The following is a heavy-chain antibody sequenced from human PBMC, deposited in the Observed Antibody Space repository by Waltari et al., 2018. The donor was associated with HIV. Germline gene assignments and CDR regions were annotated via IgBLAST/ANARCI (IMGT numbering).Heavy chain of an antibody. J-gene: IGHJ4*02. V-gene: IGHV3-53*02. CDR1: GPPVRSNY. D-gene: IGHD3-10*01. CDR2: LYSGGTT. CDR3: ARGFFSFDY. Sequence: EVQLVETGGGLIQPGGSLSLSCAASGPPVRSNYMSWVRQAPGKGLEWVSVLYSGGTTNYADSVKGRFTISRDNSKNTLYLQMNNLRAEDTAVYYCARGFFSFDYWGQGTLVTVSS.